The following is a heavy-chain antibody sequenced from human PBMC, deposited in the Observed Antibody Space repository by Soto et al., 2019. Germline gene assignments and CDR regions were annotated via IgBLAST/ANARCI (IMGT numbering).Heavy chain of an antibody. D-gene: IGHD3-16*02. CDR2: ISGSGGST. Sequence: GGSLRLSCAASGFTFSSYAMSWVRQAPGKGLEWVSAISGSGGSTYYADSVKGRFTISRDNSKNTLYLQMNSLRAEDTAVYYCAKDRDDYVWGSYRPFDSWGQGTLVTVSS. CDR1: GFTFSSYA. CDR3: AKDRDDYVWGSYRPFDS. V-gene: IGHV3-23*01. J-gene: IGHJ4*02.